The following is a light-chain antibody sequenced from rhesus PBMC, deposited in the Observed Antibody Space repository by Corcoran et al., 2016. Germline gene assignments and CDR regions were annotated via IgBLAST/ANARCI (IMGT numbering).Light chain of an antibody. V-gene: IGLV2S7*01. CDR2: GVS. J-gene: IGLJ1*01. CDR1: SSDVGGYNY. CDR3: CSYTTSSTYI. Sequence: QAAPTQPPSVSGSPGQSVTISCTGTSSDVGGYNYVSWYQQHPSKAPKLMIYGVSKRPSGVSDRFSGSKSGNTASLTISGLQAEDEADYYCCSYTTSSTYIFGAGTRLTVL.